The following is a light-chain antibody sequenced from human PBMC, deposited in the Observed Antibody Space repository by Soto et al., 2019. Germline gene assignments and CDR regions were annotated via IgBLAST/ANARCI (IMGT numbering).Light chain of an antibody. CDR2: GNS. J-gene: IGLJ2*01. V-gene: IGLV1-40*01. Sequence: QSVLTQPPSVSGAPGQKVTISCTGRSSNIGAGYDVHWYQQLPGTAPKLLIYGNSNRSSGVPDRFPGSKSGTSASLAITGLHAEDDADYSCQSYYSSLSGVVFGGGTKLTVL. CDR3: QSYYSSLSGVV. CDR1: SSNIGAGYD.